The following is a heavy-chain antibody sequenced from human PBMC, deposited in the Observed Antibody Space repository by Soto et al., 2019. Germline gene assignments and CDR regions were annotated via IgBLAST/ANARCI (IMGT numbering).Heavy chain of an antibody. D-gene: IGHD2-8*01. CDR2: IYWDDDK. Sequence: QITLKESGPTLVKPTQTLTLTCTFSGLSLSTSGVGVGWIRQPPGKALEWLALIYWDDDKRYTPSLRSRLTITKDTSKNQVVLTMTNMDPVDTATYYCALSKGYWTNGVCDFDYWGQGTLVTVSS. V-gene: IGHV2-5*02. J-gene: IGHJ4*02. CDR3: ALSKGYWTNGVCDFDY. CDR1: GLSLSTSGVG.